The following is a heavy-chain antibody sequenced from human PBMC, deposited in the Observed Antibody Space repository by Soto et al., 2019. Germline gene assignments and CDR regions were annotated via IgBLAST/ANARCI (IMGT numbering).Heavy chain of an antibody. J-gene: IGHJ4*02. CDR3: ARDTLTVTTTGGLFDY. CDR2: ISSSSSYI. Sequence: GGSLRLSCAASGFTFSSYSMNWVRQAPGKGLEWVSSISSSSSYIYYADSVKGRFTISRDNAKNSLYLQMNSLRAEDTAVYYCARDTLTVTTTGGLFDYWGQGTLVTVSS. D-gene: IGHD4-4*01. V-gene: IGHV3-21*01. CDR1: GFTFSSYS.